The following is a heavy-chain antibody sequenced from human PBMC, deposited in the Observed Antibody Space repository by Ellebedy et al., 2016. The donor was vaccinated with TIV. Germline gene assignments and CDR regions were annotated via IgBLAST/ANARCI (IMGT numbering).Heavy chain of an antibody. Sequence: ASVKVSCKASGYSFTSYAIIWVRQAPGQGLEWMGWISAYSGDTNFAQKLQGRVTMTRDTSTSTVYMELTSLASEDTAVYYCAREFPGATSGFDYWGQGTLVTVSS. CDR2: ISAYSGDT. D-gene: IGHD1-26*01. CDR3: AREFPGATSGFDY. CDR1: GYSFTSYA. J-gene: IGHJ4*02. V-gene: IGHV1-18*01.